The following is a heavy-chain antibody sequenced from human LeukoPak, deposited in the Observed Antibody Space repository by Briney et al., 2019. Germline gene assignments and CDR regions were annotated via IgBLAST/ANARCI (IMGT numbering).Heavy chain of an antibody. CDR3: ARARSSFITIFGVVTQHYFDY. D-gene: IGHD3-3*01. V-gene: IGHV4-59*01. J-gene: IGHJ4*02. Sequence: SETLSLTCTVSGGSISSYYWSWIRQPPGKGLEWIGYIYYSGSTNYNPSLKSRVTISVDTSKNQFSLKLSSVTAADTAVYYCARARSSFITIFGVVTQHYFDYWGQGTLVTVSS. CDR1: GGSISSYY. CDR2: IYYSGST.